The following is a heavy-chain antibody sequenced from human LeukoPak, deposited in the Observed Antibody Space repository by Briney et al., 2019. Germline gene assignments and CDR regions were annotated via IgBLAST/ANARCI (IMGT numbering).Heavy chain of an antibody. CDR1: GGSISSYY. Sequence: PSETLSLTCTVSGGSISSYYWSWIRQPAGKGLEWIGRIYTSGSTNYNPSLRSRVTISVDTSKNQFSLILSSVTTADTAVYYCAREVVAAAGTVDYWGQGTLVTVSS. V-gene: IGHV4-4*07. CDR2: IYTSGST. CDR3: AREVVAAAGTVDY. D-gene: IGHD6-13*01. J-gene: IGHJ4*02.